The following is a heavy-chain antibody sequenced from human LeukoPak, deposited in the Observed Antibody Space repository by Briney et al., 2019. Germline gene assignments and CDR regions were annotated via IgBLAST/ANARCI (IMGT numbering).Heavy chain of an antibody. CDR2: ISAHNGNT. CDR3: ARLDTDMVYWYSDL. CDR1: GYTFINYG. V-gene: IGHV1-18*01. J-gene: IGHJ2*01. D-gene: IGHD5-18*01. Sequence: ASVKVSCKASGYTFINYGISWVRQAPGQGLEWMGWISAHNGNTNYAQKVQGRVTMTADISTSTAYMGLRSLRSDDTAVYYCARLDTDMVYWYSDLWGRGTLVTVSS.